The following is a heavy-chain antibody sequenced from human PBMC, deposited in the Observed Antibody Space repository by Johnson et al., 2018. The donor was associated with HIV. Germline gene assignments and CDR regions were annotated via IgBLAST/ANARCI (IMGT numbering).Heavy chain of an antibody. Sequence: DVQLVDSGGCFVQPGRSLRLSCAPSGFTSDDDAIHWVRQAPGKGLEWVSGISWNSDTISYADSVKGRFAISRDNAKNYLYLQMNSLRAEDTALYYCAKGGPLFVDALDIWGLGTMVTVSS. D-gene: IGHD3-3*01. CDR1: GFTSDDDA. J-gene: IGHJ3*02. CDR3: AKGGPLFVDALDI. V-gene: IGHV3-9*01. CDR2: ISWNSDTI.